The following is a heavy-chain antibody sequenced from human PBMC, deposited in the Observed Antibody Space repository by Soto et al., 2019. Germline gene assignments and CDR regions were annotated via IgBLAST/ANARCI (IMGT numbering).Heavy chain of an antibody. CDR3: AAAEPNSYGMAV. J-gene: IGHJ6*04. V-gene: IGHV1-8*01. CDR1: GYTFTSYD. D-gene: IGHD6-13*01. CDR2: MNPNSGNT. Sequence: ASVKVSCKASGYTFTSYDINWVRQATGQGLEWMGWMNPNSGNTGYAQKFQGRVTMTRNTSISTAYMELSSLRSEDTAVYYCAAAEPNSYGMAVWAKGTSVTVST.